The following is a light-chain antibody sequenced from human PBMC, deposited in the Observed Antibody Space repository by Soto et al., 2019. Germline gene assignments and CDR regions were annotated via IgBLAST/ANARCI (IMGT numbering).Light chain of an antibody. V-gene: IGKV3-11*01. J-gene: IGKJ4*01. Sequence: EIVLAQSPATLSLSPGERATLSCRASQSVSIYLAWYQQKPGQAPRLLIYDASNRATGIPARFSGSGSGTEFTLTISSLQSEDFAVYYCQQYNNWPLTFGGGTKVDIK. CDR2: DAS. CDR1: QSVSIY. CDR3: QQYNNWPLT.